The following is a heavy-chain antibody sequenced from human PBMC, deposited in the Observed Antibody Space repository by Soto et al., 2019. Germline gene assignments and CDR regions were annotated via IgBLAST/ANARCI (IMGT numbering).Heavy chain of an antibody. Sequence: RASVKVSCKASGGTFSSYAISWVRQAPGQGLEWMGGIIPIFGTANYAQKFQGRVTITADESTSTAYMELSSMRSEDTAVYYCTRGSDFWSGYYPPRYYYYGMDVWGQGTTVTVSS. CDR1: GGTFSSYA. D-gene: IGHD3-3*01. V-gene: IGHV1-69*13. CDR3: TRGSDFWSGYYPPRYYYYGMDV. CDR2: IIPIFGTA. J-gene: IGHJ6*02.